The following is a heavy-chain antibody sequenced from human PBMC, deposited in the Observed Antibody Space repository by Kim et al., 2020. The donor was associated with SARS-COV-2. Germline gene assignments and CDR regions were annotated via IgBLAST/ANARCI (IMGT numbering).Heavy chain of an antibody. J-gene: IGHJ6*02. CDR1: GFTFSSYA. Sequence: GGSLRLSCAASGFTFSSYAMHWVRQAPGKGLEWVAVISYDGSNKYYADSVKGRFTISIDNSKNTLYLQMNSLRAEDTAVYYCARDLEVVPAAIFSYDYYYGMDVWGQGTTVTVSS. CDR3: ARDLEVVPAAIFSYDYYYGMDV. CDR2: ISYDGSNK. V-gene: IGHV3-30*04. D-gene: IGHD2-2*02.